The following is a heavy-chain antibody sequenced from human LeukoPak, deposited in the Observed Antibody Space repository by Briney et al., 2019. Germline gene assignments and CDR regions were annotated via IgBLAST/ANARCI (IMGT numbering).Heavy chain of an antibody. Sequence: GGSLRLSCAASGFTFSSYAMSWVRQAPGKGPEWVAVISYDGSNKYYADSVKGRFTISRDNSKNTLYLQMNSLRAEDTAVYYCASSPVRFLEWLYLDYWGQGTLVTVSS. J-gene: IGHJ4*02. V-gene: IGHV3-30-3*01. CDR3: ASSPVRFLEWLYLDY. CDR2: ISYDGSNK. CDR1: GFTFSSYA. D-gene: IGHD3-3*01.